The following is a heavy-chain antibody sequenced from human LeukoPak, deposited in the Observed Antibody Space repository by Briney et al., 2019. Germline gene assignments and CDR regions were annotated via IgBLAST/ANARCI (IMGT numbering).Heavy chain of an antibody. CDR3: AKTNYAKYAFDI. Sequence: GGSLRLSCAASGFTFSSYAMSWVRKAPGKGLEWVSAISGSGGSTYYADSVKGRFTISGDNSKNTLYLQMNSLRAEDTAVYYCAKTNYAKYAFDIWGQGTMVTVSS. J-gene: IGHJ3*02. CDR2: ISGSGGST. V-gene: IGHV3-23*01. CDR1: GFTFSSYA. D-gene: IGHD1-7*01.